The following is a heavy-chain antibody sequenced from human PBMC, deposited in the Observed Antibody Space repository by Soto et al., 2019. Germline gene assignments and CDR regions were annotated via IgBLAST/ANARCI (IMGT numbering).Heavy chain of an antibody. V-gene: IGHV1-2*02. CDR3: ANDPPRGVDLGVGAF. Sequence: QVPLVQSGAEVKKPGASVKVSCKASGYSFTDYYMHWVRQAPGQGLEWLGWINPNTGDTDYAQIFQGRVSLTRDTSTSTAYMEMTGLPSDDTAVYYRANDPPRGVDLGVGAFWSQGTLVTVSS. J-gene: IGHJ4*02. CDR2: INPNTGDT. D-gene: IGHD3-10*01. CDR1: GYSFTDYY.